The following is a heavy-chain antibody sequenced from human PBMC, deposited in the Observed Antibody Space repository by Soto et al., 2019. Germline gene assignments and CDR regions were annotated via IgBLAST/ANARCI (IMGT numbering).Heavy chain of an antibody. Sequence: EVQLVESGGGLVQPGGSLRLSCSASGFTVSSNYLSWLRQAPGKGLEWVSVIYSSGGTNYADSVRGRFTISRDKSEHMVYLQMNSLRIEDTAVYYCARDGAGVQREYWGQGTLVTVSS. CDR3: ARDGAGVQREY. CDR2: IYSSGGT. D-gene: IGHD6-13*01. J-gene: IGHJ4*02. CDR1: GFTVSSNY. V-gene: IGHV3-66*01.